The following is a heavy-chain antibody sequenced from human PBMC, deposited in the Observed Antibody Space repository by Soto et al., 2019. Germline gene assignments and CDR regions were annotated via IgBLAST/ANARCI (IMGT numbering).Heavy chain of an antibody. Sequence: PSETLSLTCAVYGGSFSGYYWSWIRQPPGKGLEWIGEINHSGSTNYNPSLKSRVTISVDTSKNQFSLTLTSVTAADTAVYFCARHLKKGSTILRGVDYWGLGTLVTVSS. V-gene: IGHV4-34*01. CDR3: ARHLKKGSTILRGVDY. D-gene: IGHD3-10*01. CDR2: INHSGST. J-gene: IGHJ4*02. CDR1: GGSFSGYY.